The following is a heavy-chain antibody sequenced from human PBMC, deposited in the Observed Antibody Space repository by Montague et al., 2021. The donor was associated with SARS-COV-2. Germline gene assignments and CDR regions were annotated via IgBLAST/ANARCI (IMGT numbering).Heavy chain of an antibody. CDR1: GGSFSGYY. D-gene: IGHD6-19*01. Sequence: SETLSLTCAVYGGSFSGYYWNWIRQPPGKGLEWIGEINHSGSTNYNPSLKSRVTMSVDTSKNQFSLKLSSVTAADTAVYYCARSTFYSSGWWDNWYFDLWGRGTLVTVSS. CDR2: INHSGST. V-gene: IGHV4-34*01. J-gene: IGHJ2*01. CDR3: ARSTFYSSGWWDNWYFDL.